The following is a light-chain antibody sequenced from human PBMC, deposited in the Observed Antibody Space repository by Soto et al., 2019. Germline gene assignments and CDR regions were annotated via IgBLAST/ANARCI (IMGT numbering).Light chain of an antibody. Sequence: DIQMTQSPSTLSSSLGDRVAITCGASQSINNWLAWYQLKPGKAPKLLIYDASTLESGVPSRFSGSGSGTEFTLTISSLQPDDFATYYCQQYASYSPTFGQGTKVDIK. V-gene: IGKV1-5*01. J-gene: IGKJ1*01. CDR2: DAS. CDR1: QSINNW. CDR3: QQYASYSPT.